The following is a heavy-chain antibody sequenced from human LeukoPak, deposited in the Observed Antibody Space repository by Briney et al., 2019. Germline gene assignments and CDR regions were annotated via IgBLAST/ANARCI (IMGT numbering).Heavy chain of an antibody. CDR2: ISSSSSAM. V-gene: IGHV3-48*01. Sequence: GGSLRLSCAASGFNFSDYNMNWVRQAPGKGLEWVSYISSSSSAMYYADSVKGRFTISRDNARNSLYLQMDSLRAEDTAIYYCARVSGSGTPVYYYSYMDVWGEGTTVIVSS. J-gene: IGHJ6*03. D-gene: IGHD3-10*01. CDR3: ARVSGSGTPVYYYSYMDV. CDR1: GFNFSDYN.